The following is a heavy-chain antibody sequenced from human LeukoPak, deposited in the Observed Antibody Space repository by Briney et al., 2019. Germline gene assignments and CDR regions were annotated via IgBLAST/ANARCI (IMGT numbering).Heavy chain of an antibody. CDR3: ARFTYRYYDSSGYYFLP. V-gene: IGHV4-59*01. J-gene: IGHJ5*02. D-gene: IGHD3-22*01. Sequence: SETLSLTCTVSGGSISSNSWSWIRQPPGKGLEWIGYIYYSGSTNYNPSLKSRVTISVDTSKNQLSLKLSSVTAADTAVYYCARFTYRYYDSSGYYFLPWGQGTLVTVSS. CDR1: GGSISSNS. CDR2: IYYSGST.